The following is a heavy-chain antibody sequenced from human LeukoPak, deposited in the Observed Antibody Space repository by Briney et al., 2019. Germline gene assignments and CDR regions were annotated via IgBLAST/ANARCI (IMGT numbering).Heavy chain of an antibody. CDR2: IKQGGSEV. V-gene: IGHV3-7*01. Sequence: PPGGSLRLSCAASGFTFSSYWMSWVRQAPGKGLEWVSNIKQGGSEVNYVDSVKGRFTISRDNAKNSLYLQMNSLRAEDTALDPCTREWMAYSSSRRDYYYFMNVWGKGTTVTVSS. D-gene: IGHD6-13*01. CDR1: GFTFSSYW. J-gene: IGHJ6*03. CDR3: TREWMAYSSSRRDYYYFMNV.